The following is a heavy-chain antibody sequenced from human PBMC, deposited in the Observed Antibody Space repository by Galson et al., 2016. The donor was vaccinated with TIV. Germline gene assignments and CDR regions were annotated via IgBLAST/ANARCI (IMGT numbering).Heavy chain of an antibody. Sequence: VKVSCKASGGTLDNYAFNWVRQAPGRGLEWMGGILPISCTTSYAQKFQGRVTFATDESTSTTYMELNSLRSDDTAVYYCARDVPCGGSCYFFDYWGQGTLVTVSA. V-gene: IGHV1-69*13. D-gene: IGHD2-21*01. CDR2: ILPISCTT. CDR1: GGTLDNYA. J-gene: IGHJ4*02. CDR3: ARDVPCGGSCYFFDY.